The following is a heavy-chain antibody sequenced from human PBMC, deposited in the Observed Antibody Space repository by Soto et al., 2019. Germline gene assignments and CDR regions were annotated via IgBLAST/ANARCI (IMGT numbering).Heavy chain of an antibody. CDR1: GFTFSSYA. J-gene: IGHJ4*02. Sequence: WGSLRLSCAASGFTFSSYAMSWVRQAPGKGLEWVSAISGSGGSTYYADSVKGRFTISRDNSKNTLYLQMNSLRAEDTAVYYCAGGGQWLDTPLDYWGQGTLVNVSS. D-gene: IGHD6-19*01. V-gene: IGHV3-23*01. CDR3: AGGGQWLDTPLDY. CDR2: ISGSGGST.